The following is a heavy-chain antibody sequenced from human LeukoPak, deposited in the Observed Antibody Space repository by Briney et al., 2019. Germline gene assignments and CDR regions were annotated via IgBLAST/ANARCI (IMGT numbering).Heavy chain of an antibody. D-gene: IGHD6-19*01. CDR1: GFTFSGYE. CDR3: ASLEDSSGWFHNFDY. CDR2: ISSSSSYI. Sequence: PGGSLRLSCVASGFTFSGYEMNWVRQAPGKGLEWVSSISSSSSYIYYADSVKGRFTISRDNAKNSLYLQMNSLRAEDTAVYYCASLEDSSGWFHNFDYWGQGTLVTVSS. J-gene: IGHJ4*02. V-gene: IGHV3-21*01.